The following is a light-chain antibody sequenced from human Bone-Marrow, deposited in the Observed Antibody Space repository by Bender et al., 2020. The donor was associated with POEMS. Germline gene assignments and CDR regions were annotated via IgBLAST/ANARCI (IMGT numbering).Light chain of an antibody. V-gene: IGLV3-1*01. J-gene: IGLJ2*01. CDR2: QDV. CDR1: KLDDKY. CDR3: QTWDSNTAI. Sequence: SFELTQPPSVSVSPGQTATITCSGDKLDDKYACWYQQKPGQSPVLVIYQDVKRPSGIPERFSGSSSGNTATLTISGTQAMDEADYYCQTWDSNTAIFGGGTMLTVL.